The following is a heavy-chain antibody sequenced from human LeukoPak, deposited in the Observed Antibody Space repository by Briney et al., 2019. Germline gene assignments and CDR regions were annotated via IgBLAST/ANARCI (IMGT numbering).Heavy chain of an antibody. CDR1: GGSFSGYY. V-gene: IGHV4-34*01. CDR2: INHSGST. Sequence: SETLTLTCAVYGGSFSGYYWSWIRKPPGKGLEWIGEINHSGSTNYNPSLKSRVTISVDTSKNQFSLKLSSVTAADTAVYYCARGLGTWFVDYWGQGTLVTVSS. D-gene: IGHD3-10*01. J-gene: IGHJ4*02. CDR3: ARGLGTWFVDY.